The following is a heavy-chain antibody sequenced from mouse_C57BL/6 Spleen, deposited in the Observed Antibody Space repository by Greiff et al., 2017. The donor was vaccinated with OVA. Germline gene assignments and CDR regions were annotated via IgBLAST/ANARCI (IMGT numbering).Heavy chain of an antibody. CDR2: IYPGSGNT. CDR3: ARGYGSSYDYAMDY. V-gene: IGHV1-76*01. J-gene: IGHJ4*01. D-gene: IGHD1-1*01. Sequence: VKLMESGAELVRPEASVKLSCKASGYTFTDYYINWVKQRPGQGLEWIARIYPGSGNTYYNEKFKGKATLTAEKSSSTAYMQLSSLTSEDSAVYFCARGYGSSYDYAMDYWGQGTSVTVSS. CDR1: GYTFTDYY.